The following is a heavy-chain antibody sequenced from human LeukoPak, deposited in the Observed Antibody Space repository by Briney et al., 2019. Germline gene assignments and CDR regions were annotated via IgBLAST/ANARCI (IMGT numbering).Heavy chain of an antibody. D-gene: IGHD2/OR15-2a*01. Sequence: GGSLRLSCAASGFTFSSYWMHWVRQAPGKGPVWVSRVDVHGQGTPYADSVKGRFTISRDNVKNTLSLQMNSLSAEDTAVYYCARSNYDSTTFYYHLDLWGQGTLVTVSS. CDR3: ARSNYDSTTFYYHLDL. CDR1: GFTFSSYW. CDR2: VDVHGQGT. J-gene: IGHJ5*02. V-gene: IGHV3-74*01.